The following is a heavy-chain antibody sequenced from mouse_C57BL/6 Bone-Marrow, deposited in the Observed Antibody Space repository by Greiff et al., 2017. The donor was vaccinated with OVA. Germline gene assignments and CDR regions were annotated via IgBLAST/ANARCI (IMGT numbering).Heavy chain of an antibody. D-gene: IGHD2-4*01. Sequence: QVQLQQSGAELARPGASVKLSCKASGYTFTSYGISWVKQRTGQGLEWIGEIYPRSGNAYYNEKFKGKATLTADKSSSTAYMELRSLTSEDSAVYFCAYYDSWFAYWGQGTLVTVSA. CDR2: IYPRSGNA. J-gene: IGHJ3*01. CDR3: AYYDSWFAY. V-gene: IGHV1-81*01. CDR1: GYTFTSYG.